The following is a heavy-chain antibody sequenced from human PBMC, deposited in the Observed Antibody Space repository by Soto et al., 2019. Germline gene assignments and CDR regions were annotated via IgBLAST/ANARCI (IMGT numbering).Heavy chain of an antibody. CDR3: ARRYGKNAFDI. Sequence: PSETLSLTWTVSGGSISSYYWSWIRQPPGKGLEWIGYIYYSGSTNYNPSLKSRVTISVDTSKNQFSLKLSSVTAADTAVYYCARRYGKNAFDIWGQVTMVTVSS. CDR2: IYYSGST. J-gene: IGHJ3*02. D-gene: IGHD5-18*01. V-gene: IGHV4-59*01. CDR1: GGSISSYY.